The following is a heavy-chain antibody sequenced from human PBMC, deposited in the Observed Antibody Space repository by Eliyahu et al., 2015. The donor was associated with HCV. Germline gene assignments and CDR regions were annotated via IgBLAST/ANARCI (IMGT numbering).Heavy chain of an antibody. V-gene: IGHV5-51*07. Sequence: EVQLVQSAAEVKKPGESLKISCXGSXXXFTSYWIGWVHQMPGKGLEWMGIIYPGDSDTRYSPSFQGQVTISADKSIRTAYLQWSSLKASDTAMYYCARLTMIRGVMVANARDVWGQGTTVTASS. CDR1: XXXFTSYW. CDR2: IYPGDSDT. D-gene: IGHD3-10*01. J-gene: IGHJ6*02. CDR3: ARLTMIRGVMVANARDV.